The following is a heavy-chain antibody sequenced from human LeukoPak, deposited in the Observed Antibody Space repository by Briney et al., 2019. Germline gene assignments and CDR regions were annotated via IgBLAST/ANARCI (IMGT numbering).Heavy chain of an antibody. Sequence: GGSLRLSCAASGFTFSSYAMSWVRQAPGKGLEWVSAISGSGGSTYYADSVKGRFTISRDNSKNTLYLQMNSLRAEDTAVYYCAKGPTYYYDSSGYHDYWGQGTLATVSS. V-gene: IGHV3-23*01. CDR1: GFTFSSYA. J-gene: IGHJ4*02. D-gene: IGHD3-22*01. CDR3: AKGPTYYYDSSGYHDY. CDR2: ISGSGGST.